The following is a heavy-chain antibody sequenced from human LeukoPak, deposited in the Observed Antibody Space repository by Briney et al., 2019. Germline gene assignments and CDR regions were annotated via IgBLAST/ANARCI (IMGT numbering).Heavy chain of an antibody. V-gene: IGHV1-2*02. CDR1: GYTFTDYY. CDR2: INPNSGET. J-gene: IGHJ4*02. Sequence: ASVKVSCKPSGYTFTDYYIYWVRQAPGQGLEWMGWINPNSGETNSAQKFQGRVTMTGDTAIRTAYMALSRLTSDDTAVYYCATDRDYSNTERGFDYWGQGTLVTVSS. D-gene: IGHD4-11*01. CDR3: ATDRDYSNTERGFDY.